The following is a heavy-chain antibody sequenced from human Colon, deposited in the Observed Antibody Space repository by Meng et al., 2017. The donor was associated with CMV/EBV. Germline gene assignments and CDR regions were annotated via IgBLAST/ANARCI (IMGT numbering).Heavy chain of an antibody. Sequence: GGSVDRWGYYWSWIRQATGKGLQRIENIYTDGRAYSNPSLKSRLSISLDTSKNQFSLSLRSVTAADTAVYYCARGSVIASAVSFDHWGQGTLVTVSS. CDR1: GGSVDRWGYY. CDR2: IYTDGRA. CDR3: ARGSVIASAVSFDH. V-gene: IGHV4-30-4*01. J-gene: IGHJ4*02. D-gene: IGHD2-21*01.